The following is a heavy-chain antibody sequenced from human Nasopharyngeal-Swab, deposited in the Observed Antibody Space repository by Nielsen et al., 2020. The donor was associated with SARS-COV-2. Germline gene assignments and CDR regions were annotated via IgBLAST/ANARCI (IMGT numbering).Heavy chain of an antibody. V-gene: IGHV3-74*01. CDR3: AKDLTGLAYYYGMDV. D-gene: IGHD3-9*01. CDR2: INSDGSST. Sequence: GGSLRLSCAASGFTFSSYWMHWVRQAPGKGLVWVSRINSDGSSTSYADSVKGRFTIPRDNAKNSLYLQMNSLRAEDTALYYCAKDLTGLAYYYGMDVWGQGTTVTVSS. J-gene: IGHJ6*02. CDR1: GFTFSSYW.